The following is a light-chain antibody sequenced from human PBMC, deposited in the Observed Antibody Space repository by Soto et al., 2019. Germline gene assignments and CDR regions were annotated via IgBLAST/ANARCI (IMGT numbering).Light chain of an antibody. Sequence: QSVLTQPPSVSGAPGQRVTISCTESSSNIGAGYDVHWYQQLPGTAPKLLIYGNSNRPSGVPDRFSGSKSGTSASLAITGLQAQDEADYHCQSSDSSLSGSVFGGGTQLTVL. J-gene: IGLJ7*01. CDR3: QSSDSSLSGSV. CDR1: SSNIGAGYD. V-gene: IGLV1-40*01. CDR2: GNS.